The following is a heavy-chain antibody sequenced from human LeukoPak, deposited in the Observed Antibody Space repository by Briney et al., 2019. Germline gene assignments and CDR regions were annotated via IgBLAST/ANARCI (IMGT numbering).Heavy chain of an antibody. J-gene: IGHJ5*02. CDR2: INHSGST. CDR1: GGSFSGYY. V-gene: IGHV4-34*01. Sequence: SETLSLTCAVYGGSFSGYYWSWIRQPPGKGLEWIGEINHSGSTNYNPSLKSRVTISVDTSKNQFSLKLSSVTAADTAVYYCARGSIAAARWLDPWGQGTLVIVSS. CDR3: ARGSIAAARWLDP. D-gene: IGHD6-25*01.